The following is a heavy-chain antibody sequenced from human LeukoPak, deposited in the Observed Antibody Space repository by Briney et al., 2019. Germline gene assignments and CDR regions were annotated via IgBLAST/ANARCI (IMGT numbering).Heavy chain of an antibody. V-gene: IGHV1-18*01. CDR1: GYTFNAYA. CDR3: ARVGNGASWPWEWFDP. Sequence: ASVKVSCKASGYTFNAYAITWVRPAPGQGLERMGWIRAYRLYTKYPENRKGRVPMTVNTSTTTAYMELRSLRFDDTAVYYCARVGNGASWPWEWFDPWGQGTLVTVSS. J-gene: IGHJ5*02. D-gene: IGHD2-2*01. CDR2: IRAYRLYT.